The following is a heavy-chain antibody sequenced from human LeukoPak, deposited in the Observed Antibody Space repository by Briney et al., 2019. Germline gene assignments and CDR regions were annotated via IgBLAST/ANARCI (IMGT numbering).Heavy chain of an antibody. CDR1: GFTFSSYS. V-gene: IGHV3-21*01. CDR2: ISSSSSYI. J-gene: IGHJ4*02. D-gene: IGHD5-24*01. CDR3: AREATVEMAPQYYFDY. Sequence: PGGSLRLSCAASGFTFSSYSMNWVRQAPGKGLEWVSSISSSSSYIYYADSVKGRFTISRDNAKNSLYLQMNSLRAEDTAVYYCAREATVEMAPQYYFDYWGQGTLVTVSS.